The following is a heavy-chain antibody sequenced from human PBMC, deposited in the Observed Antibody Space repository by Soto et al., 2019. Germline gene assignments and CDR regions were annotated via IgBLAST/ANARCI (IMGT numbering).Heavy chain of an antibody. D-gene: IGHD3-22*01. Sequence: PGESLKISCKGSGYSFTSYWIGWVRQMPGKGLEWMGIIYPGDSDTRYSPSFQGQVTISADKSISTAYLQWSSLKASDTAMYYCARHFSLLSLAGSYDSSGYVDAFDIWGQGTMVTVSS. J-gene: IGHJ3*02. CDR1: GYSFTSYW. CDR3: ARHFSLLSLAGSYDSSGYVDAFDI. CDR2: IYPGDSDT. V-gene: IGHV5-51*01.